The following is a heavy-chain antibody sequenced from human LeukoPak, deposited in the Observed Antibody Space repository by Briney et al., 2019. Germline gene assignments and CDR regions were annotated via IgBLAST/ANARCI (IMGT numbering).Heavy chain of an antibody. CDR1: GFTFSSYA. CDR2: ISGSGGST. D-gene: IGHD3-9*01. V-gene: IGHV3-23*01. J-gene: IGHJ3*02. CDR3: ASSVLRYFDWLSLITFDI. Sequence: PGGSLRLSCAASGFTFSSYAMSWVRQAPGKGLEWVSAISGSGGSTYYADSVKGRFTISRDNSKNTLYLQMNSLRAEDTAVYYCASSVLRYFDWLSLITFDIWGQGTMVTVSS.